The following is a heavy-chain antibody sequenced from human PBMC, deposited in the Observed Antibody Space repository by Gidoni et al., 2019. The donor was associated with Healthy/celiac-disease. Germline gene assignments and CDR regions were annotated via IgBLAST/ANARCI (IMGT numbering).Heavy chain of an antibody. CDR1: GGSFSGSS. V-gene: IGHV4-34*01. CDR3: ARGRGLGYSSGWYVPWFDP. D-gene: IGHD6-19*01. J-gene: IGHJ5*02. CDR2: INHSGST. Sequence: QVQLQQWGAGLLKPSETLSLTCAVSGGSFSGSSWSWIRQPPGKGLEWIGEINHSGSTNYNPSLKSRVTISVDTSKNQFSLKLSSVTAADTAVYYCARGRGLGYSSGWYVPWFDPWGQGTLVTVSS.